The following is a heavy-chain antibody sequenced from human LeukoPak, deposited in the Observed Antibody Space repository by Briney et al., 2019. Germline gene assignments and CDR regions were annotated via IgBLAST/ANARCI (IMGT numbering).Heavy chain of an antibody. CDR3: GRYGYSSSWYGYGMDV. D-gene: IGHD6-13*01. J-gene: IGHJ6*02. V-gene: IGHV1-18*01. CDR2: ISAYNGNT. Sequence: ASVTVSCTASGYTFTSYGISWVRQAPGQGLEWMGWISAYNGNTNYAQKLQGRVTMTTDTSTSTAYMELRSLRSDDTAVYYCGRYGYSSSWYGYGMDVWGQGTTVTVSS. CDR1: GYTFTSYG.